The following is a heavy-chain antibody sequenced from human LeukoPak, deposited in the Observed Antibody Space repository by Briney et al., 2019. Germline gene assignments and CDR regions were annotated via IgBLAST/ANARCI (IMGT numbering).Heavy chain of an antibody. CDR2: ISGSGGTT. CDR3: AKSGAGYYCFDS. D-gene: IGHD3-9*01. J-gene: IGHJ4*02. Sequence: GGSLRPSCAASGFSFSNYAMSWVRQAPGNGLDWVSTISGSGGTTYYADSVKGRFTISRDKSKNTLSLQLNTLRAEDTAIYYCAKSGAGYYCFDSWGQGTLVTVSS. V-gene: IGHV3-23*01. CDR1: GFSFSNYA.